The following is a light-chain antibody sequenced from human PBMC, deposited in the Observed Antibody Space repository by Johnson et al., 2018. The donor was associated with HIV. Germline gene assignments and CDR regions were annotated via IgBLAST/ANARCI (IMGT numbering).Light chain of an antibody. CDR1: SSNIGNNY. J-gene: IGLJ1*01. CDR3: GTWDSSLSAGEV. V-gene: IGLV1-51*01. CDR2: DNN. Sequence: QPVLTQPPSVSAAPGQKVTISCSGSSSNIGNNYVSWYQQVPGTAPKLLIYDNNRRPSGIPDRFSGSKSGTSANLGIIELQTGDEADYYCGTWDSSLSAGEVFGTGTKVTVI.